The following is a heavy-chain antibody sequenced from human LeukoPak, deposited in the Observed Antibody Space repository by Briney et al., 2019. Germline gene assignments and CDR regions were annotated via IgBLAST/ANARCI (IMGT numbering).Heavy chain of an antibody. V-gene: IGHV4-34*01. J-gene: IGHJ4*02. D-gene: IGHD3-10*01. CDR2: IDHSGST. CDR3: ARRGRRYYYGSGSYYPFDY. CDR1: GGSFSGYY. Sequence: SETLSLTCAVYGGSFSGYYWSWIRQPPGKGLEWIGEIDHSGSTNYNPSLKSRVTISVDTSKNQFSLKLSSVTAADTAVYYCARRGRRYYYGSGSYYPFDYWGQGTLVTVSS.